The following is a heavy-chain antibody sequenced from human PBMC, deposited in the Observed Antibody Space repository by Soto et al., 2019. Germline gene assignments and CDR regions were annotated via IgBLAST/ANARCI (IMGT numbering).Heavy chain of an antibody. CDR2: ISGSGGST. J-gene: IGHJ5*02. D-gene: IGHD6-19*01. CDR1: GFTFSSYA. Sequence: GSLRLSCAASGFTFSSYAMSWVRQAPGKGLEWVSAISGSGGSTYYADSVKGRFTISRDNSKNTLYLQMNSLRAEDTAVYYCAKQHAGYSRGWPPTWFDPWGQGTLVTVSS. CDR3: AKQHAGYSRGWPPTWFDP. V-gene: IGHV3-23*01.